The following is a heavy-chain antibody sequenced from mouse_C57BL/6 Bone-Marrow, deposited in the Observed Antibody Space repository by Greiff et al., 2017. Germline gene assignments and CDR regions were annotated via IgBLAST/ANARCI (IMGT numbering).Heavy chain of an antibody. D-gene: IGHD5-5*01. CDR3: ACYLASFAY. CDR2: IYIGNGYT. J-gene: IGHJ3*01. Sequence: VQLQQSGAELVRPGSSVKMSCKTSGYTFTSYGINWVKQRPGQGLEWLGYIYIGNGYTEYTEKFKGKAKLTSDTSTNTAYLQLSSLTSDDSESYFCACYLASFAYWGQGTLVTVSA. V-gene: IGHV1-58*01. CDR1: GYTFTSYG.